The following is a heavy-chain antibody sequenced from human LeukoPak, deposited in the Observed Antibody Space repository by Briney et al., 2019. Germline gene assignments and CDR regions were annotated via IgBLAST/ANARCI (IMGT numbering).Heavy chain of an antibody. CDR1: GYTFTGYY. CDR3: ARSNSSGWYPIDDFDY. CDR2: INPNSGGT. J-gene: IGHJ4*02. V-gene: IGHV1-2*06. Sequence: ASVKVSCKASGYTFTGYYMHWVRQAPGQGLEWMGRINPNSGGTNYAQKFQGRVTMTRDTSINTAYMELSRLRSDDTAVYYCARSNSSGWYPIDDFDYWGQGTLVTVSS. D-gene: IGHD6-19*01.